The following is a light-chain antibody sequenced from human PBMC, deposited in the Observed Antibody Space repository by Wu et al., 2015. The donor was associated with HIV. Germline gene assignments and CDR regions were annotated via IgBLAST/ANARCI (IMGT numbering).Light chain of an antibody. Sequence: EIVLTQSPGTLSLSPGERATLSCRANQSVSSSYLAWYQQKPGQAPRLLIYGASNRATGIPDRFSGSGSGTDFTLTISRLEPEDFAVYYCQQYGRSLYTFGQGTKGGDQT. J-gene: IGKJ2*01. CDR1: QSVSSSY. CDR3: QQYGRSLYT. V-gene: IGKV3-20*01. CDR2: GAS.